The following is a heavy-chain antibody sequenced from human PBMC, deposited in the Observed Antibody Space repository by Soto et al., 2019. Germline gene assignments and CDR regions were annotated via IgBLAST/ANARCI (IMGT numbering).Heavy chain of an antibody. CDR1: GYTFTSYY. CDR3: VKDVVFWP. V-gene: IGHV1-46*01. CDR2: INPSGGST. D-gene: IGHD2-15*01. J-gene: IGHJ4*02. Sequence: VKVSCKASGYTFTSYYMHWVRQAPGQGLEWMGIINPSGGSTSYAQKFQGRVTMTRDTSTSTVYMELSSLRGDDTAMYYCVKDVVFWPWGQGTLVTVSS.